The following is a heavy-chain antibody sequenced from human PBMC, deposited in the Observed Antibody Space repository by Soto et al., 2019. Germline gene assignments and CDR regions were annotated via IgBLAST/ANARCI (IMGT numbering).Heavy chain of an antibody. Sequence: AASVKVSCKASGYSFTSYDINWVRQASGQGLEWMGWMNPHSGNTGYAQKFQGRVTMTRNTSINTAYMELSSLISGDTAVYYCARLPLWFGEPYFDQWGQGSLVTVSS. J-gene: IGHJ4*02. V-gene: IGHV1-8*01. CDR2: MNPHSGNT. CDR1: GYSFTSYD. D-gene: IGHD3-10*01. CDR3: ARLPLWFGEPYFDQ.